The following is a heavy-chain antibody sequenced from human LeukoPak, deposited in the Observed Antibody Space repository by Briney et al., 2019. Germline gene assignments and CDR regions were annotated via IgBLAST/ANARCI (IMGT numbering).Heavy chain of an antibody. CDR3: ARGYDILTGYYTGGFDP. D-gene: IGHD3-9*01. V-gene: IGHV4-59*01. J-gene: IGHJ5*02. Sequence: PSETLSLTCTVSGGSISSYYWSWIRQPPGKGLEWIGYIYYSGSTNYNPSLKSRVTISVDTSKNQFSLKLSSVTAADTAVYYCARGYDILTGYYTGGFDPWGQGTLVTVSS. CDR1: GGSISSYY. CDR2: IYYSGST.